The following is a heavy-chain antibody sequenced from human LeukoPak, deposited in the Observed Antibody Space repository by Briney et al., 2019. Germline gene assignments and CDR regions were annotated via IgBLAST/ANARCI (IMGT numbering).Heavy chain of an antibody. CDR3: VRGVYASGSSP. D-gene: IGHD3-10*01. Sequence: GGSLRLSCGASGFTLRNYWMYWVRQAPGKGLVWVSRITSDGSSNYASSVKGRFTISRDSAKTTLYLQMNSLRAEVTALYYCVRGVYASGSSPWGQGTLVTVSS. V-gene: IGHV3-74*01. J-gene: IGHJ5*02. CDR1: GFTLRNYW. CDR2: ITSDGSS.